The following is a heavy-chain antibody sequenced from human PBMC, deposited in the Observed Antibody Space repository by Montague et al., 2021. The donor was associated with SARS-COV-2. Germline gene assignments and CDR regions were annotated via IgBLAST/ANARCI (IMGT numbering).Heavy chain of an antibody. CDR1: STSFSGYY. D-gene: IGHD7-27*01. Sequence: SETLSLTCAVHSTSFSGYYWNWIRQPPGKGLEWIGEINHGGSTKYSPSLKSRLTISLDTSRNQFSLKLSSVTAADTAIYYCARLGDGIVPSPLLGLGPYYSFYYMDVWGKGTAVTISS. CDR2: INHGGST. J-gene: IGHJ6*03. V-gene: IGHV4-34*01. CDR3: ARLGDGIVPSPLLGLGPYYSFYYMDV.